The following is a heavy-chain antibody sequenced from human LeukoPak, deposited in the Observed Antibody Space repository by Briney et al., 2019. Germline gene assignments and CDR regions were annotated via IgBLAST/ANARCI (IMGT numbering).Heavy chain of an antibody. J-gene: IGHJ6*02. CDR1: GFTFSSYG. CDR3: AKDLNSSWYYYYYYGMDV. D-gene: IGHD6-13*01. CDR2: ISYDGSNK. V-gene: IGHV3-30*18. Sequence: PGGSLRLSCAASGFTFSSYGMHWVRQAPGKGLEWVAVISYDGSNKYYADSVKGRFTISRDNSKNTLYLQMNSLRAEDTAVYYCAKDLNSSWYYYYYYGMDVWGQGTTVTVSS.